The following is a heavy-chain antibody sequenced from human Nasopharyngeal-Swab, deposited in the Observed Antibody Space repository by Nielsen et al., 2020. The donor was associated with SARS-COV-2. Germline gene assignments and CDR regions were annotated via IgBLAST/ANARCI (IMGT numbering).Heavy chain of an antibody. Sequence: GRSLKISCAASGFTFSKFYMSWVRQAAGKGLEWVANIKQDGSGSYYVDSVKGRFIISRDDANNSLYLQMNSLRAGDTGVYYCARDSDIPYSGYGMDVWGQGATVTVSS. CDR3: ARDSDIPYSGYGMDV. CDR1: GFTFSKFY. CDR2: IKQDGSGS. D-gene: IGHD6-13*01. J-gene: IGHJ6*02. V-gene: IGHV3-7*01.